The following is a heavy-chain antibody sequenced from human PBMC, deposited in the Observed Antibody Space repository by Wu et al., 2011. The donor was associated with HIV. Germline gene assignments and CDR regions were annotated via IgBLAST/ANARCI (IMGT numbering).Heavy chain of an antibody. D-gene: IGHD1-1*01. V-gene: IGHV1-2*02. CDR3: ARDDGKFKPSGLDF. J-gene: IGHJ4*01. CDR1: GYSFTDHH. Sequence: QVQLVQSGAELKKPGASVKVSCEASGYSFTDHHIHWVRQAPGQGLEWLGWMNPNNGDTAYAQTFLGRVTMTRDTSINTAYMELSRLTSDDTALYLCARDDGKFKPSGLDFWGHGTLVTVSS. CDR2: MNPNNGDT.